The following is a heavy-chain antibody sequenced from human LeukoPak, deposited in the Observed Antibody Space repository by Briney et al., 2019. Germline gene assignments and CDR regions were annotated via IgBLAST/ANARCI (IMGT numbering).Heavy chain of an antibody. CDR3: ARQDSSGYFLVDY. CDR2: INPSGGST. Sequence: ASVKVSCKASGYTFTTYYMHWVRQAPGQGLEWMGIINPSGGSTSYAQKFQGRVTMTRDMSTNTVYMELSSLRSEDTALYYCARQDSSGYFLVDYWGRGTLVTVSS. V-gene: IGHV1-46*01. J-gene: IGHJ4*02. D-gene: IGHD3-22*01. CDR1: GYTFTTYY.